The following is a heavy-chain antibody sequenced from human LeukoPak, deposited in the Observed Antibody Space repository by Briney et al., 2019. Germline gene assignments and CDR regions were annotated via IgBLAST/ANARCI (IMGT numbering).Heavy chain of an antibody. CDR3: ARSSRDGYNLVDY. Sequence: PGGSLRLSCAASGFTVSSNYMSWVRQAPGKGLEWVSVIYSGGSTYYADSVKGRFTISRDNSKNTLYLQMNSLRAEDTAAYYCARSSRDGYNLVDYWGQGTLVTVSS. CDR1: GFTVSSNY. V-gene: IGHV3-66*01. J-gene: IGHJ4*02. D-gene: IGHD5-24*01. CDR2: IYSGGST.